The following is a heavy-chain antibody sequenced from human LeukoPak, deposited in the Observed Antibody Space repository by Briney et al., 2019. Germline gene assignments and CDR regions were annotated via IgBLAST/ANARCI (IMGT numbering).Heavy chain of an antibody. D-gene: IGHD6-19*01. CDR2: ISDSGDHT. V-gene: IGHV3-23*01. Sequence: GGSLRLSCAASGFTFSSYAMSWVRQAPGKGLEWVSGISDSGDHTYYADSVKGRFTISRDNSKNKFYMEMNSLRVEDTAMYYCAKDRVSVAGSYDSWGQGTLVTVSS. J-gene: IGHJ4*02. CDR1: GFTFSSYA. CDR3: AKDRVSVAGSYDS.